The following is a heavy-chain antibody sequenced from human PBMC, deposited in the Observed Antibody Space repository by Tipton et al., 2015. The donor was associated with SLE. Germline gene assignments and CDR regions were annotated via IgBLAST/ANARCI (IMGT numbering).Heavy chain of an antibody. CDR3: ARINVPTAMDFYYYYYMDV. J-gene: IGHJ6*03. CDR1: GGSIRSSGYD. Sequence: TLSLTCTVSGGSIRSSGYDWGWIRQPPGKGLEWIGSFYHSGSTYYNPSLKSRVTISVDTSKNQFSLKLSSVTAADTAQYYCARINVPTAMDFYYYYYMDVWGKGTTVTVSS. D-gene: IGHD2-2*01. CDR2: FYHSGST. V-gene: IGHV4-39*07.